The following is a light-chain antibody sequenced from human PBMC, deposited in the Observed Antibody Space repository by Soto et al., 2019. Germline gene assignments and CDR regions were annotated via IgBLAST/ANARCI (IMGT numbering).Light chain of an antibody. Sequence: DIQMTQSPSTLSAFVGARVPITCRASQSISSWLAWYQQKPGKAPKLLIYKASSLESGVPSRFSGSGSGTEFTLTISSLQPDDFATYYCQQYNSYSPWTFGQGTKVEIK. CDR3: QQYNSYSPWT. J-gene: IGKJ1*01. CDR2: KAS. V-gene: IGKV1-5*03. CDR1: QSISSW.